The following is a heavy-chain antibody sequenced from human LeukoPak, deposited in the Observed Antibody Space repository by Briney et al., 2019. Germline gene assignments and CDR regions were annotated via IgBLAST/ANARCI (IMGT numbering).Heavy chain of an antibody. D-gene: IGHD1-1*01. CDR3: ARGPPRGKYYYLDV. V-gene: IGHV3-13*01. J-gene: IGHJ6*03. CDR2: IGTASDT. CDR1: GFTFGSFD. Sequence: GGSLRLSCAASGFTFGSFDMHWVRQPTGQGLEWVSTIGTASDTYYPGSVEGRFTLSRDNAKNSLYLQMNSLTAGDTAVYYCARGPPRGKYYYLDVWGKGTTVTVSS.